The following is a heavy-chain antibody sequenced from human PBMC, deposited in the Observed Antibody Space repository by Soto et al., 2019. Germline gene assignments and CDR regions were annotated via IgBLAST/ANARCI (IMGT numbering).Heavy chain of an antibody. V-gene: IGHV1-69*06. Sequence: QVQLVQSGAEVKKPGSSVNVSCKASGGTFNTFAISWVRQAPGQGLEYLGGIVPILGPAFYAQRFQGRVNITADKSTNTAYLELSSLSSEDPAGYYCARAAKRYFDSWGQGTQVTVSS. CDR1: GGTFNTFA. CDR2: IVPILGPA. J-gene: IGHJ4*02. CDR3: ARAAKRYFDS.